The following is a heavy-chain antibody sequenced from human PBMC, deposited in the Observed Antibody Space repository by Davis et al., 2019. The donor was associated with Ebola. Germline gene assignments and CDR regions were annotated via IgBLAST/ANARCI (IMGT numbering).Heavy chain of an antibody. D-gene: IGHD1-26*01. V-gene: IGHV3-64D*08. CDR1: GFSFSNYT. J-gene: IGHJ4*02. CDR3: VKGIVGTAKVY. CDR2: VRSDGHNT. Sequence: GESLKISCSAAGFSFSNYTMHWVRQAPGKGLECVSAVRSDGHNTYYADSVTGRLTISRDNSKNTLYLKMSSLRTEDTAVYYCVKGIVGTAKVYWGQGTLVTVSS.